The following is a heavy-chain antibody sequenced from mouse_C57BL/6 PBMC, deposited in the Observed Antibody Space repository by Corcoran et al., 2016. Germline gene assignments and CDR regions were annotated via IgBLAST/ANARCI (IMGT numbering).Heavy chain of an antibody. D-gene: IGHD1-1*01. CDR1: GYTFTDYY. CDR3: DYYGDAMDY. CDR2: INPYNGGT. J-gene: IGHJ4*01. V-gene: IGHV1-19*01. Sequence: EVQLQQSGPVLVKPGASVKMSCKASGYTFTDYYMNWVKQSHGKSLEWIGVINPYNGGTSYNQKFKGKATLTVDKSSSTAYMELNSLTSEDSAVYYCDYYGDAMDYWGQGTSVTVSS.